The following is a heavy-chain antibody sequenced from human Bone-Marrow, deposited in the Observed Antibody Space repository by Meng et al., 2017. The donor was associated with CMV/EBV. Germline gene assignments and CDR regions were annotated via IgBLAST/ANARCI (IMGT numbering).Heavy chain of an antibody. CDR2: MNPNGGTS. CDR3: ARISGSYADAFDI. Sequence: ASVKVSCKASGYSFTAYYIHWVRQAPGQGLEWMGWMNPNGGTSYYAQTFQGRVTMTGDSSISTAFMEVTRLTSDDTAVYYCARISGSYADAFDIWGQGTMVTVSS. J-gene: IGHJ3*02. V-gene: IGHV1-2*02. CDR1: GYSFTAYY. D-gene: IGHD1-26*01.